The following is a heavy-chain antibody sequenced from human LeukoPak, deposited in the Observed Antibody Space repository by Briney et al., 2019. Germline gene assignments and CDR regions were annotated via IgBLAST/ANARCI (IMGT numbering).Heavy chain of an antibody. V-gene: IGHV3-33*06. D-gene: IGHD3-22*01. Sequence: GGSLRLSCAASGFTFSSYGMHWVRQAPGKGLEWVAVIWYDGSNKYYADSVKGRFPISRDNSKNTLYLQMNSLRAENTAVYYCAKSGWDYYNSSGYHDAFDIWGQGTMVTVSS. CDR3: AKSGWDYYNSSGYHDAFDI. CDR1: GFTFSSYG. CDR2: IWYDGSNK. J-gene: IGHJ3*02.